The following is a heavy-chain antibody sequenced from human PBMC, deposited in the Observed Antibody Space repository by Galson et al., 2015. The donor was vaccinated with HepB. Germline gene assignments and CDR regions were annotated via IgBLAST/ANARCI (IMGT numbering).Heavy chain of an antibody. J-gene: IGHJ3*01. CDR3: AKESFESNVGESIDV. CDR1: GFTFSNFA. Sequence: SLRLSCAASGFTFSNFAMSWVRQAPGKGLEWVSVITDSGSTSDYSDSVKGRFTISRDNSKNILYLQLDTLRGEDTAMYYCAKESFESNVGESIDVCSQRTMVTVAS. V-gene: IGHV3-23*01. D-gene: IGHD3-16*01. CDR2: ITDSGSTS.